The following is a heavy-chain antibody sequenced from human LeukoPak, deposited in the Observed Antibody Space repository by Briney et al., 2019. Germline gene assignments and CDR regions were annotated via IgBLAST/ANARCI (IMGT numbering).Heavy chain of an antibody. J-gene: IGHJ4*02. CDR1: GGSISSYY. V-gene: IGHV4-4*07. Sequence: SETLSLTCTVSGGSISSYYWSWIRQPAGKGLEWIGRIYSSGITNYNPSLKSRVTMSVDTSKNQFSLNRSSVTAADTAMYYCARGSQWLVQDWGRGPLVTVSS. D-gene: IGHD6-19*01. CDR2: IYSSGIT. CDR3: ARGSQWLVQD.